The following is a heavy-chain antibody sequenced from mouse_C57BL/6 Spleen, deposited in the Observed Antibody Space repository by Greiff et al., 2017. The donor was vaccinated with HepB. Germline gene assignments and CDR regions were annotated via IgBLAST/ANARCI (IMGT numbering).Heavy chain of an antibody. Sequence: EVQLQESGEGLVKPGGSLKLSCAASGFTFSSYAMSWVRQTPEKRLEWVAYISSGGDYIYYADTVKGRFTISRDNARNTLYLQMSSLKSEDTAMYYCTRDVYDGYYDYWGQGTTLTVSS. CDR1: GFTFSSYA. J-gene: IGHJ2*01. CDR3: TRDVYDGYYDY. V-gene: IGHV5-9-1*02. CDR2: ISSGGDYI. D-gene: IGHD2-3*01.